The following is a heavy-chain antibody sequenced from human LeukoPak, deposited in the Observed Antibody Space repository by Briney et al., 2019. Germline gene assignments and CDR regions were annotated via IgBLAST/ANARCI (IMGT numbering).Heavy chain of an antibody. V-gene: IGHV4-34*01. D-gene: IGHD6-19*01. J-gene: IGHJ4*02. CDR2: INHSGST. Sequence: PSETLSLTCAAYGGSFSGYYWSWIRQPPGKGLEWIGEINHSGSTNYNPSLKSRVTISVDTSKNQFSLKLSSVTAADTAVYYCARGSGGWLGWGQGTLVTVSS. CDR1: GGSFSGYY. CDR3: ARGSGGWLG.